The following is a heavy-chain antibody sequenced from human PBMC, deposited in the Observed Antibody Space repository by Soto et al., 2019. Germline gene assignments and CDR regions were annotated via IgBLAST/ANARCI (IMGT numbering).Heavy chain of an antibody. V-gene: IGHV4-39*01. J-gene: IGHJ4*02. D-gene: IGHD2-2*03. CDR2: IYYSGST. CDR3: ARHNNDPWIYYFDY. CDR1: GGSISRSSYY. Sequence: SETLSLTCTVSGGSISRSSYYWCGIRQPPGKGLEWIGGIYYSGSTYYNPSLKSRVTISVDTSKNQFSLKLSSVTAADTAVYYCARHNNDPWIYYFDYWGQGTLVTVSS.